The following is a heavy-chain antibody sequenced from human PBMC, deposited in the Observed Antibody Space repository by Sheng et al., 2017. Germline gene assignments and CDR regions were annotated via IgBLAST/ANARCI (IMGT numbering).Heavy chain of an antibody. D-gene: IGHD6-13*01. V-gene: IGHV3-33*01. Sequence: QVQLVESGGGVVQPGRSLRLSCAASGFTFSSYGMHWVRQAPGKGLEWVAVIWYDGSNKYYADSVKGRFTISRDNSKNTLYLQMNSLRAEDTAVYYCARDSLYSSSWYSPPYDYWGQGTLVTVSS. CDR2: IWYDGSNK. CDR3: ARDSLYSSSWYSPPYDY. CDR1: GFTFSSYG. J-gene: IGHJ4*02.